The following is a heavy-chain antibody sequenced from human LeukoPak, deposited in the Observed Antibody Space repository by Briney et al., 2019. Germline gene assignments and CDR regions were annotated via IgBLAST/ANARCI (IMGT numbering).Heavy chain of an antibody. CDR1: GYTFTSYG. CDR2: ISAYNGNT. J-gene: IGHJ6*02. D-gene: IGHD3-16*02. CDR3: ARVVIGGRSTWDYYYYGMDV. Sequence: GASVKVSCKASGYTFTSYGISWVRQAPGQGLERMGWISAYNGNTNYAQKLQSRVTMTTDTSTSTAYMELRSLRSDDTAVYYCARVVIGGRSTWDYYYYGMDVWGQGTTVTVSS. V-gene: IGHV1-18*01.